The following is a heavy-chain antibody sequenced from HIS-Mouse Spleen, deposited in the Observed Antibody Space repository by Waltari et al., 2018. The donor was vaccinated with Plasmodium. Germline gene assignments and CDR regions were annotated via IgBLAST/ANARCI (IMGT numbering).Heavy chain of an antibody. Sequence: EVQLVESGGGLVQPGGSLVISCAASGFAFSSYWMSWVRQAPGKGLEWVANIKQDGSEKYYVDSVKGRFTISRDNAKNSLYLQMNSLRAEDTAVYYCASSWYWYFDLWGRGTLVTVSS. V-gene: IGHV3-7*01. D-gene: IGHD6-13*01. J-gene: IGHJ2*01. CDR3: ASSWYWYFDL. CDR2: IKQDGSEK. CDR1: GFAFSSYW.